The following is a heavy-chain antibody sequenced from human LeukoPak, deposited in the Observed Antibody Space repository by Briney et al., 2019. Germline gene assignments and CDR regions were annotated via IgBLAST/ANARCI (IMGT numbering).Heavy chain of an antibody. D-gene: IGHD3-10*01. CDR1: GFTFSTYS. Sequence: GGSLRLSCAASGFTFSTYSMNWVRQAPGKGLEWVSFISGGGSYINYAESVKGRFTISRDNAKNSLYLQMNSLRAEDTAIYYCARDRVASGRFGEVASRGQGTLVTVSS. J-gene: IGHJ4*02. CDR3: ARDRVASGRFGEVAS. V-gene: IGHV3-21*01. CDR2: ISGGGSYI.